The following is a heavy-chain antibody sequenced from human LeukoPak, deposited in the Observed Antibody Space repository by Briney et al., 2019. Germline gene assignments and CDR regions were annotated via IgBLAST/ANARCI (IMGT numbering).Heavy chain of an antibody. CDR1: GFTFSSYG. D-gene: IGHD4-23*01. Sequence: PGRSLRLSCAASGFTFSSYGMHWVRQAPGKGLEWVAVISYDGSNKYYADSVKDRFTISRDNSKNTQYLQMNSLRAEDTAVYYCAKDLNDYGGNSGFDYWGQGTLVTVSS. J-gene: IGHJ4*02. V-gene: IGHV3-30*18. CDR2: ISYDGSNK. CDR3: AKDLNDYGGNSGFDY.